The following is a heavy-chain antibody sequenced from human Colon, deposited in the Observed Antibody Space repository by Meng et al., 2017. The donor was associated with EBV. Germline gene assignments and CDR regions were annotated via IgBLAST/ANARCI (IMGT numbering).Heavy chain of an antibody. D-gene: IGHD1-26*01. J-gene: IGHJ4*02. V-gene: IGHV4-4*02. CDR3: ARGKQDAWELLAY. Sequence: VHLQEPGPGLVKPSWTLSLTCGVSGVSISSNIRWTWVRQSPGKGLEWIGDIDDSGSTNYNPSLNSRIGISLDKSKNHFSLKVNSVTAADTAVYYCARGKQDAWELLAYWGQGALVTVSS. CDR2: IDDSGST. CDR1: GVSISSNIR.